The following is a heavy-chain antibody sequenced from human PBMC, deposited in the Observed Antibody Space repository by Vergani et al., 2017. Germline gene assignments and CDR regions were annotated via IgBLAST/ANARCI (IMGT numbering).Heavy chain of an antibody. D-gene: IGHD5-18*01. J-gene: IGHJ3*02. V-gene: IGHV4-59*08. Sequence: QVQLQESGPGLVKPSETLSLTCTVSGGSISSYYWSWIRQPPGKGLEWIGYIYYSGSTNYNPSLKRRATISMDTPKNQFSLKVSSVTAADTAVYYCASARKTAMVRPDAFDIWGQGTTVTVSS. CDR2: IYYSGST. CDR1: GGSISSYY. CDR3: ASARKTAMVRPDAFDI.